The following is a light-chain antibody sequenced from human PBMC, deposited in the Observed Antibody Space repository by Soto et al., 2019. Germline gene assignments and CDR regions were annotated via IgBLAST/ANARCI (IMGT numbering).Light chain of an antibody. J-gene: IGKJ3*01. CDR1: QSVSSSY. CDR2: GAS. Sequence: EIVLTQSPGTLSLSPGERATLSCRASQSVSSSYLAWYQQKPGQAPRLLIYGASRRATGIPDRFRGSGSGTDFTRTVSRLEPEDFAVYYCQQYGSSPQVTFGPGTKVDIK. V-gene: IGKV3-20*01. CDR3: QQYGSSPQVT.